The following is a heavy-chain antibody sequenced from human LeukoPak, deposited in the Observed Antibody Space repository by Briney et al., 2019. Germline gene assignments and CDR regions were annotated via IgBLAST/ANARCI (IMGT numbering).Heavy chain of an antibody. V-gene: IGHV4-61*01. Sequence: SETLSLTCTVSGGSVSSSSYYWSWIRQPPGKGLEWIGYIYYSGSTNYNPSLKSRVTISVDTSKSQFSLKLTSVTAADTAVYYCARDARDYYGSGSYFDYWGQGTLVTVSS. CDR1: GGSVSSSSYY. D-gene: IGHD3-10*01. J-gene: IGHJ4*02. CDR2: IYYSGST. CDR3: ARDARDYYGSGSYFDY.